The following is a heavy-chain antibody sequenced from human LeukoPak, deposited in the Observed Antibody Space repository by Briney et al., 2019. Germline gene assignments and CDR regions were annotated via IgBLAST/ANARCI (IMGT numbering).Heavy chain of an antibody. CDR2: ISGNNGKT. Sequence: ASVKVSCKTSGFTFISYGISWVRQAPGQRLEWMGWISGNNGKTDYAQKFQGRLTMTTDTSTSTAYMELKSLRSDDTAVYYCARDQMGGSYYGYFQHWGQGTLVTVSS. V-gene: IGHV1-18*01. J-gene: IGHJ1*01. D-gene: IGHD1-26*01. CDR3: ARDQMGGSYYGYFQH. CDR1: GFTFISYG.